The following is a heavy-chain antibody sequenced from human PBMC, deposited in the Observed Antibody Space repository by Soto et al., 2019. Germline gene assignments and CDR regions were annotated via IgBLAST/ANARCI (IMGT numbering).Heavy chain of an antibody. CDR1: GFTFSSYS. Sequence: GGSLRLSCAASGFTFSSYSMNWVRQAPGKGLEWISYISTTSSSIYYADSVKGRFTISRDNAKNSLFLQMNSLTEEAAAVYYCAGKGVAFDYWGQGALVTVS. CDR3: AGKGVAFDY. J-gene: IGHJ4*02. CDR2: ISTTSSSI. D-gene: IGHD3-3*01. V-gene: IGHV3-48*02.